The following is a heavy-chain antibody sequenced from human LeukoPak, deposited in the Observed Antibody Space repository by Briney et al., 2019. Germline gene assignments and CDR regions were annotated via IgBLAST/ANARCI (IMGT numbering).Heavy chain of an antibody. CDR2: IYYSRST. CDR3: ARHSGDEDVWGSYSYPFDY. Sequence: PSDALLLCSTGTGGSISSSSYYWRWFRQPPGKGLERIGSIYYSRSTYYNPSLKSRVTIAVVTSKNEYSLKLSSVTTADTAVYYWARHSGDEDVWGSYSYPFDYWGQGTLVTVSS. CDR1: GGSISSSSYY. V-gene: IGHV4-39*01. J-gene: IGHJ4*02. D-gene: IGHD3-16*02.